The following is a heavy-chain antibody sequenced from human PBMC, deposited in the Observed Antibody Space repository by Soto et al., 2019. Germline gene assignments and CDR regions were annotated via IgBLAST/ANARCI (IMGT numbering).Heavy chain of an antibody. CDR3: ASGGTYCSGGSCYYYGEYYYYGMDV. Sequence: GGSLRLSCAASGFTFSSYAMHWVRQAPGKGLEWVAVISYDGSNKYYADSVKGRFTISRDNSKNTLYLQMNSLRAEDTAVYYCASGGTYCSGGSCYYYGEYYYYGMDVWGQGTTVTVSS. CDR1: GFTFSSYA. D-gene: IGHD2-15*01. V-gene: IGHV3-30-3*01. J-gene: IGHJ6*02. CDR2: ISYDGSNK.